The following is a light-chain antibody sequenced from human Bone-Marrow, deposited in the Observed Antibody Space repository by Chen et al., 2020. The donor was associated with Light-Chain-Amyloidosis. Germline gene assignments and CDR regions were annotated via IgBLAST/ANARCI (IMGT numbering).Light chain of an antibody. CDR1: DLPTKY. Sequence: SYELPQPPSVSVSQRHRASITCSGDDLPTKYAYWYQQEPGQAPVLVIHRDTERPSGISERFSGSSSGTTATLTISGVQAEDEADYHCQSADSSGTYEVIFGGGTKLTVL. J-gene: IGLJ2*01. CDR2: RDT. V-gene: IGLV3-25*03. CDR3: QSADSSGTYEVI.